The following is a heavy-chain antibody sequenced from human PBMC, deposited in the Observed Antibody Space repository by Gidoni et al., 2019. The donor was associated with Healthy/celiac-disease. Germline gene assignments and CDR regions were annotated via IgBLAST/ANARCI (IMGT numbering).Heavy chain of an antibody. D-gene: IGHD6-13*01. CDR3: ARDPGIAAAGTNY. J-gene: IGHJ4*02. CDR1: GGTFSSYT. Sequence: QVQLVQSGAEVKKPGSSVKVSCKASGGTFSSYTISWVRQAPGPGLEWMGRILPIRGIANYAQKFQGSVTITAYKSTSTAYMELSSLRSEDTAVYYCARDPGIAAAGTNYWGQGTLVTVSS. CDR2: ILPIRGIA. V-gene: IGHV1-69*08.